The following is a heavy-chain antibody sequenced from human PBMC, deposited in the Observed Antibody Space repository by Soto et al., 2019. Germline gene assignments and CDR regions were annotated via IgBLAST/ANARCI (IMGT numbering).Heavy chain of an antibody. CDR1: GLTFGDYP. V-gene: IGHV3-49*04. CDR2: IRSKRYGEPT. Sequence: QPGGSLRLSCTVYGLTFGDYPMSWVRQAPGKGLEGVGFIRSKRYGEPTEYAASVKGRFTISRDDSKSIAYLQMNSLKTEDTAVYYCTRVLRYFVWLSSYYYYGMDVWGQGTTVTVSS. D-gene: IGHD3-9*01. J-gene: IGHJ6*02. CDR3: TRVLRYFVWLSSYYYYGMDV.